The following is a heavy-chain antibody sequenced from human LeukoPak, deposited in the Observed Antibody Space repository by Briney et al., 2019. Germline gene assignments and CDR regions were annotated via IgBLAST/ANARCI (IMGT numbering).Heavy chain of an antibody. CDR2: INPNRGGT. Sequence: ASVKVSCKASGYTFTDHFMQWVRHAPGQGLEWMGWINPNRGGTIYAQKFKGRVTMTRDTSVSTVYMGLRRLGSDDTAVYYCARDYELGTPGSAYEFFDYWGQGTLVTVSS. V-gene: IGHV1-2*02. CDR1: GYTFTDHF. J-gene: IGHJ4*02. D-gene: IGHD2-21*01. CDR3: ARDYELGTPGSAYEFFDY.